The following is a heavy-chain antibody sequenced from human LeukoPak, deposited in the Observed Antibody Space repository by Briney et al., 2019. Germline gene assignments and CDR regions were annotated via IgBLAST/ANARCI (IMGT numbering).Heavy chain of an antibody. CDR2: ISANSGNT. Sequence: GAAVTLSCKASGYTFTSYGISWVRQAPGQGLEWMGWISANSGNTNYAKNLQGRVTMTTDTSTSTAYMELRSLTSDDTALYYCARDIDWTFEYWGQGTLVTVSS. V-gene: IGHV1-18*01. CDR3: ARDIDWTFEY. D-gene: IGHD1-1*01. J-gene: IGHJ4*02. CDR1: GYTFTSYG.